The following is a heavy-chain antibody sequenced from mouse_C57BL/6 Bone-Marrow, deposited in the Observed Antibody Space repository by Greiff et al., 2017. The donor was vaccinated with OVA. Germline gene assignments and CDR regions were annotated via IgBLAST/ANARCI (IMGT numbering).Heavy chain of an antibody. CDR3: ARGRWSTPSDY. D-gene: IGHD2-3*01. J-gene: IGHJ2*01. V-gene: IGHV1-54*01. CDR2: INPGSGGT. Sequence: VQLQESGAELVRPGTSVKVSCKASGYAFTNYLIEWVKQRPGQGLEWIGVINPGSGGTNYNEKFKGKATLTADKSSSTAYMQLSSLTSEDSAVYYCARGRWSTPSDYWGQGTTLTVSA. CDR1: GYAFTNYL.